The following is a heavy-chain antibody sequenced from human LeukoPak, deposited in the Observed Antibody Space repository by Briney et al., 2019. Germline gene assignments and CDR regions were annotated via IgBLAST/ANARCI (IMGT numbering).Heavy chain of an antibody. V-gene: IGHV3-21*06. J-gene: IGHJ4*02. CDR3: AAALAIAVGGTTPGDY. CDR1: GFTFSGST. D-gene: IGHD6-19*01. CDR2: ISSSGTYI. Sequence: GGSLRLSCAAYGFTFSGSTMTWVRQTPGKGLEWVSSISSSGTYIYYSDSFKGRFTISRDNAKNSLYLKMNSLRVEDTAVYYCAAALAIAVGGTTPGDYWGQGTLVTVSS.